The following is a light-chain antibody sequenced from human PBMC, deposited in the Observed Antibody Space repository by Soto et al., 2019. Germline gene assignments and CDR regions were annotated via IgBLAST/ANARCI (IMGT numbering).Light chain of an antibody. J-gene: IGLJ3*02. CDR3: QSYDSSLSASV. V-gene: IGLV1-40*01. CDR2: VNN. CDR1: SSNIGAGYD. Sequence: QAVVTQPPSVSGAPGQRVTISCTGSSSNIGAGYDVHWYQQVTGTAPKLLIYVNNNRPSGVPDRFSGSKSGTSASLVITGLQAEDEADYYGQSYDSSLSASVFGGGTKLTVL.